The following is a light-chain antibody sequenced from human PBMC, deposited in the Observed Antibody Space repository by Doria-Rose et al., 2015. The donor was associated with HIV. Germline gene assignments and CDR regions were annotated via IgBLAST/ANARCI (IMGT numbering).Light chain of an antibody. V-gene: IGKV3-20*01. Sequence: TQSPGTPSLSQGERATLSCRASQSVSSSYLAWYQQKPGQAPRLLIYGASSRATGIPDGFSGSGAGTDFTLTISRLEPEDFAVYYCQQYGTSLSITFGQGTRLVIK. CDR3: QQYGTSLSIT. J-gene: IGKJ5*01. CDR2: GAS. CDR1: QSVSSSY.